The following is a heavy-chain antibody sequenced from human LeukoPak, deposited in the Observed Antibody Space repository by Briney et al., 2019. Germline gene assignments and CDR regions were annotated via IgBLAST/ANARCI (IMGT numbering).Heavy chain of an antibody. J-gene: IGHJ6*03. CDR2: INPNSGGT. D-gene: IGHD6-6*01. CDR1: GYTFTGYY. CDR3: ATSIAARHSYHYYMDV. V-gene: IGHV1-2*02. Sequence: ASVKVSCKASGYTFTGYYMHWVRQAPGQGLEWMGWINPNSGGTNYAQKFQGRVTMTRDTSISTAYMELSRLRSDDTAVYYCATSIAARHSYHYYMDVWGKGTTVTVSS.